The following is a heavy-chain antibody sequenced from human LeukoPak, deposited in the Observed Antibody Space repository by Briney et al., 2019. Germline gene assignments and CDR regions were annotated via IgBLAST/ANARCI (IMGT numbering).Heavy chain of an antibody. D-gene: IGHD3-10*01. Sequence: PGGSLRLSCAASGFPFDDYGMSWVRLAPGKGLEWVSGVSWNGAYTEYADSVRGRFTISRDNAKKSLYLQMNRLRVDDTALYYCARRKGPYGSGTYYDSWGQGTLVSVSS. J-gene: IGHJ4*02. CDR3: ARRKGPYGSGTYYDS. V-gene: IGHV3-20*04. CDR1: GFPFDDYG. CDR2: VSWNGAYT.